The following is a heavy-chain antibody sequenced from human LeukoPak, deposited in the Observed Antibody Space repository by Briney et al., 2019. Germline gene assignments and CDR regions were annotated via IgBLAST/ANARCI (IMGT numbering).Heavy chain of an antibody. CDR3: ARGADYYYMDV. J-gene: IGHJ6*03. Sequence: PSETLSLTCTVSGGSISSGDYYWSWIRQPPGKGLEWIGYIYYSGSTYYSPSLKSRVTISVDTSKNQFSLKLSSVTAADTAVYYCARGADYYYMDVWGKGTTVTVSS. V-gene: IGHV4-30-4*08. CDR1: GGSISSGDYY. CDR2: IYYSGST.